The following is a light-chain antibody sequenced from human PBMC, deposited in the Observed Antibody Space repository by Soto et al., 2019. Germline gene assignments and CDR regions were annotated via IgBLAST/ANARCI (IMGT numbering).Light chain of an antibody. J-gene: IGLJ2*01. CDR2: GNS. Sequence: ELTQPPSVSVAPGQRVTISCTGSSSNIGAGYDVHWYQQLPGTAPKLLIYGNSNRPSGVPDRFSGSKSGTSASLAITGLQAEDEADYYCQSYDSSLSGNVVFGGGTKLTVL. CDR3: QSYDSSLSGNVV. V-gene: IGLV1-40*01. CDR1: SSNIGAGYD.